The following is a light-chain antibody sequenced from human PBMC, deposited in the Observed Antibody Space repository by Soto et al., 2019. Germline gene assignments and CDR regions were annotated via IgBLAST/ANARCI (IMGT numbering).Light chain of an antibody. V-gene: IGKV3-20*01. J-gene: IGKJ2*01. CDR2: GAS. Sequence: EIVLTQSPGTLSLSPGERATLSCRASQSVSSTYLAWYQQKPGQAPRLLIYGASSRATGIPDRFSGSGSGTDFTLPISRLEPEDFAVYYCQQYETLGQGTKVDSK. CDR3: QQYET. CDR1: QSVSSTY.